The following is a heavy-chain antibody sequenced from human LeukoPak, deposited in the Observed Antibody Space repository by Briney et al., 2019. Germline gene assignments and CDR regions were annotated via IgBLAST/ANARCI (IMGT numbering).Heavy chain of an antibody. CDR3: ARTVHLGYSSSWYYFDY. CDR2: ISPSGGST. J-gene: IGHJ4*02. Sequence: ASVKVSCKASGYTFTSYDINWVRQAPGQGLEWMGIISPSGGSTSYAQKFQGRVTMTRDTSTSTVYMELSSLRSEDTAVYYCARTVHLGYSSSWYYFDYWGQGTLVTVSS. V-gene: IGHV1-46*01. D-gene: IGHD6-13*01. CDR1: GYTFTSYD.